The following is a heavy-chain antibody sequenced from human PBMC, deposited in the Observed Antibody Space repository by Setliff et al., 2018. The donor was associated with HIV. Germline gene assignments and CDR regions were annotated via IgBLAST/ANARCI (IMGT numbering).Heavy chain of an antibody. CDR2: IYYSGDA. D-gene: IGHD4-17*01. Sequence: SETLSLTCTVSGDSISRSSYYWGWVRQPPGKGLEWIGNIYYSGDAHYNPSLKRRVTISVDTSKNQLSLKLSSVTAADTAVYYCAREIYGGNSRPFDYWGQGTLVTVSS. CDR3: AREIYGGNSRPFDY. J-gene: IGHJ4*02. CDR1: GDSISRSSYY. V-gene: IGHV4-39*07.